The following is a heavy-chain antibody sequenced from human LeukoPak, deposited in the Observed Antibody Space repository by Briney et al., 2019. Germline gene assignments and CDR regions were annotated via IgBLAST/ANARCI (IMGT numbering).Heavy chain of an antibody. J-gene: IGHJ4*02. CDR3: ARDATPMNGIWDHFDS. V-gene: IGHV3-23*01. Sequence: GGSLRLSCVASGFSFHIHGMTWVRQAPGEGREWVSSVGGGNDIHYSDSVKGRFTGSRDDAKSTVYLQMNNLRVEDTAIYFCARDATPMNGIWDHFDSWGQGTLVTVSS. D-gene: IGHD1-1*01. CDR1: GFSFHIHG. CDR2: VGGGNDI.